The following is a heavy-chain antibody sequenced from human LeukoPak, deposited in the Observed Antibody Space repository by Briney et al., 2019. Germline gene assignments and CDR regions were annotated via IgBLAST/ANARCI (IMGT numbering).Heavy chain of an antibody. CDR1: GFSFSGHA. CDR2: IGSGGSDT. J-gene: IGHJ4*02. V-gene: IGHV3-23*01. Sequence: GGSLRLSCVASGFSFSGHAMSRVRQAPGKGLEWVSAIGSGGSDTHYADSVKGRFTISRDNSKTTLYLQMNSLRAEDTALYYCAKYFSTSASRNFDSWGQGILVSVSS. CDR3: AKYFSTSASRNFDS. D-gene: IGHD2-15*01.